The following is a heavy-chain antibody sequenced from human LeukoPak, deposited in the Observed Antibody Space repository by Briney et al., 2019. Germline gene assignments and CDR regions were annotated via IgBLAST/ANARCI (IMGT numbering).Heavy chain of an antibody. V-gene: IGHV3-48*03. Sequence: GGSLRLSCAASGFTFSSYWMSWVRQAPGKGMEWVSYISSSGSTIYYADSVKGRFTISRDNAKNSLYLQMNSLRAEDTAVYYCARDLAVTTGDDYWGQGTLVTVSS. CDR2: ISSSGSTI. D-gene: IGHD4-11*01. CDR3: ARDLAVTTGDDY. J-gene: IGHJ4*02. CDR1: GFTFSSYW.